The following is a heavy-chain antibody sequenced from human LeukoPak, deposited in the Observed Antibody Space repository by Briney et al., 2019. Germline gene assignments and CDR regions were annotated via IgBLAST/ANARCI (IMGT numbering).Heavy chain of an antibody. CDR1: GFTFSSYA. J-gene: IGHJ4*02. CDR3: AKDRDTMVRGVTEPFDY. D-gene: IGHD3-10*01. CDR2: ISTSGVST. Sequence: GGSLRLSCAASGFTFSSYAMSWVRQAPGKGLEWVSAISTSGVSTHYADSVKGRFTISIDNSKNTLYLQMNSLRAEDTAVYYCAKDRDTMVRGVTEPFDYWGQGTLVTVSS. V-gene: IGHV3-23*01.